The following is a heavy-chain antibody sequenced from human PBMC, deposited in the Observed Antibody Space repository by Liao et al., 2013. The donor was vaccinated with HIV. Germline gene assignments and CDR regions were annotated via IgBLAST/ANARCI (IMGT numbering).Heavy chain of an antibody. J-gene: IGHJ4*02. V-gene: IGHV4-61*02. CDR3: AAGTGRTLYY. Sequence: QLQLQESGSGLVKPSETLSLTCAVSGGSIRSGGYSWSWIRQPAGKGLEWIGRIHSSGTTNYNPSLQESNTPLSVETSKNQVLPRGVNYCDRRRHGRYYYCAAGTGRTLYYWGRGNPSVTVSS. CDR1: GGSIRSGGYS. D-gene: IGHD2/OR15-2a*01. CDR2: IHSSGTT.